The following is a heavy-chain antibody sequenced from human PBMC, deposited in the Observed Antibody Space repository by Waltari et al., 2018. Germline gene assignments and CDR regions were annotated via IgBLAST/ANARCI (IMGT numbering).Heavy chain of an antibody. CDR2: INKSGST. Sequence: QVQLQQWGAGLLQPSETLSLTCAVHGGSFSGYYWSWIRQPPGKGLEWIGEINKSGSTNYNPSLKSRVTISVDTSKNQFSLKLSSVTAADTAVYYCARRQGYDFWSGYYTGTGFDPWGQGTLVTVSS. V-gene: IGHV4-34*01. CDR1: GGSFSGYY. CDR3: ARRQGYDFWSGYYTGTGFDP. J-gene: IGHJ5*02. D-gene: IGHD3-3*01.